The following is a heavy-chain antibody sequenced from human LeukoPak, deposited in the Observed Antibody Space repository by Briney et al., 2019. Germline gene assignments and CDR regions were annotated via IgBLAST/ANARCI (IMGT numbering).Heavy chain of an antibody. CDR2: ISGSGGST. CDR3: ATSESREYYYYMDV. J-gene: IGHJ6*03. D-gene: IGHD3-10*01. CDR1: GFTFSSYA. V-gene: IGHV3-23*01. Sequence: GGSLRLSCAASGFTFSSYAMSWVRQAPGKGLEWVSAISGSGGSTYYADSVKGRFTISRDNSKNTLYLQMNSLRAEDTAVYYCATSESREYYYYMDVWGKGTTVTISS.